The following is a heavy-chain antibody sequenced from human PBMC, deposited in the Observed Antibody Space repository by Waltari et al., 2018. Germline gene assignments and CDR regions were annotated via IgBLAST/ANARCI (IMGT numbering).Heavy chain of an antibody. CDR2: IYYSGNT. D-gene: IGHD1-26*01. J-gene: IGHJ4*02. V-gene: IGHV4-39*01. CDR1: GGSIGSSNNY. Sequence: QLQLQESGPGLVKPSDPLSLTCTVSGGSIGSSNNYWGWIRQPPGTGLGWIGSIYYSGNTYYNPSLKSRVTISVDTSKNQFSLRLSSATAADTAVYYCARSGTYRGYFDYWGQGTLVTVSS. CDR3: ARSGTYRGYFDY.